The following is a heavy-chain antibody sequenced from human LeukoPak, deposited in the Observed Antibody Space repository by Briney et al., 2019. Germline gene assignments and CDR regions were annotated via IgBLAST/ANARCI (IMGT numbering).Heavy chain of an antibody. V-gene: IGHV4-34*01. J-gene: IGHJ4*02. CDR2: INHSGST. CDR1: GGSISSYY. D-gene: IGHD3-3*01. CDR3: ARTVFAIFGGGTYFDY. Sequence: SETLSLTCTVSGGSISSYYWSWIRQPPGKGLERIGEINHSGSTNYNPSLKSRVTISIDTSKNQFSLKLTSVTAADTAVYYCARTVFAIFGGGTYFDYWGQGTLVTVSS.